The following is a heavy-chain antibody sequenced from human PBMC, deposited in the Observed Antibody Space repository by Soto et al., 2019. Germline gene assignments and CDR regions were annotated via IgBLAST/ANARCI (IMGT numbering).Heavy chain of an antibody. D-gene: IGHD2-15*01. CDR3: ARSCSGGSCHSAY. J-gene: IGHJ4*02. Sequence: ASVKVSCKASGYTFTNYGINWVRQAPGQGLEWMGWISPFTGDTHYTQSLQGRITMTTDTSTSTAYMELRSLRSADTAVYYCARSCSGGSCHSAYWGQGTLVTVSS. CDR1: GYTFTNYG. V-gene: IGHV1-18*04. CDR2: ISPFTGDT.